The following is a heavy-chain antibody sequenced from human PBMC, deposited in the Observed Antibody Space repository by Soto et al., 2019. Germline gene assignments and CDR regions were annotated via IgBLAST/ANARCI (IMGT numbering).Heavy chain of an antibody. V-gene: IGHV3-30-3*01. CDR3: ARGVSSGWSVDY. Sequence: ESGGGVVQPGRSLRLSCAASGFTFSSYAMHWVRQAPGKGLEWVAVISYDGSNKYYADSVKGRFTISRDNSKNTLYLQMNSLRAEDTAVYYCARGVSSGWSVDYWGQGTLVTVSS. CDR1: GFTFSSYA. D-gene: IGHD6-19*01. CDR2: ISYDGSNK. J-gene: IGHJ4*02.